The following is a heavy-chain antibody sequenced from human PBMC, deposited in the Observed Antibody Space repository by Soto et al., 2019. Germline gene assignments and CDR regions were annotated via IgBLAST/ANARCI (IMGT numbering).Heavy chain of an antibody. J-gene: IGHJ4*02. CDR3: ATGSGNGSGY. CDR2: ISSGSRTI. V-gene: IGHV3-48*02. CDR1: GFTFSTHT. Sequence: EVQLVESGGSLVQPGGSLRLSCAASGFTFSTHTMNWVRQAPGKGLEWLSYISSGSRTIYYADSVMGRFTISRDNAQNSLYLQMHSLGDDDTAVYYCATGSGNGSGYWGQGTLVTVSS. D-gene: IGHD3-10*01.